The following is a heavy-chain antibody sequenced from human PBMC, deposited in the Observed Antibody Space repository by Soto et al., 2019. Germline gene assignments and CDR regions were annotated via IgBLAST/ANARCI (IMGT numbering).Heavy chain of an antibody. J-gene: IGHJ4*02. CDR2: IKQDGSEK. CDR3: ARVTDYYESSGYFDY. Sequence: EVQLVESGGGLVQPGGSLRLSCAASGFTFSSYWMSWVRQAPGKGLEWVASIKQDGSEKYYVDSVKGRFTISRDNAKNSLNLQMNSLRAEDTAVYYCARVTDYYESSGYFDYWGQGTLVTVSS. CDR1: GFTFSSYW. D-gene: IGHD3-22*01. V-gene: IGHV3-7*01.